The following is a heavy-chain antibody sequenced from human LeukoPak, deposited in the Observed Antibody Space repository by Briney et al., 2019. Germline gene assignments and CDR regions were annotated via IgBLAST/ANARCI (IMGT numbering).Heavy chain of an antibody. CDR3: ARAWIAVAGPGTSDY. CDR1: GYTFISYG. D-gene: IGHD6-19*01. J-gene: IGHJ4*02. CDR2: ISPHNGNT. V-gene: IGHV1-18*01. Sequence: ASVKVSCKASGYTFISYGINWVRQAPGQGLEWMGWISPHNGNTNYAQKLQGRVTMTTDTSTSTAYMEVRSLRSDDTAVYYCARAWIAVAGPGTSDYWGQGTLVMVFS.